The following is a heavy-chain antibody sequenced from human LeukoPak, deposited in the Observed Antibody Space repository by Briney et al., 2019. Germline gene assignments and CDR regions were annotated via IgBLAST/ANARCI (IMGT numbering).Heavy chain of an antibody. CDR3: ARVRCSGGSCPYYYYYYYMDV. CDR1: GGSISSGSYY. J-gene: IGHJ6*03. D-gene: IGHD2-15*01. V-gene: IGHV4-61*02. Sequence: SQTLSLTCTVSGGSISSGSYYWNWIRQPAGKGLEWIGRIYTSGSTNYNPSLKSRVTISVDTSNNQFSLKLSSVTAADTAVYYCARVRCSGGSCPYYYYYYYMDVWGKGTTVTVSS. CDR2: IYTSGST.